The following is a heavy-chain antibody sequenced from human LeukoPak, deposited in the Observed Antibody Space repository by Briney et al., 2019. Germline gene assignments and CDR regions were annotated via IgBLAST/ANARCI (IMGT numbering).Heavy chain of an antibody. V-gene: IGHV4-59*01. Sequence: SETLSLTWTFSGGSISSDYWSWIRQPPGRGLEWIGYIYYSGSTNYTPSLKSRVTISVDTSKNQFSLKLSSVTAADTAVYYCARVKSRGYYDILPGHEFDYWGQGTLVTVSS. CDR3: ARVKSRGYYDILPGHEFDY. CDR1: GGSISSDY. D-gene: IGHD3-9*01. CDR2: IYYSGST. J-gene: IGHJ4*02.